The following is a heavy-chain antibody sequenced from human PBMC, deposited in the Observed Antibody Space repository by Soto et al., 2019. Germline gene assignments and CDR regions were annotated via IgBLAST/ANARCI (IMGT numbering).Heavy chain of an antibody. CDR1: GGSISSYY. D-gene: IGHD6-13*01. Sequence: SETLSLTCTVSGGSISSYYWSWIRQPPGKGLEWIGHIYYSGSTNYNPSLKSRVTISVDTSKNQFSLKLSSVTAEDTAVYYCAKDQGSSWYEIDYWGQGTLVTVSS. V-gene: IGHV4-59*12. J-gene: IGHJ4*02. CDR3: AKDQGSSWYEIDY. CDR2: IYYSGST.